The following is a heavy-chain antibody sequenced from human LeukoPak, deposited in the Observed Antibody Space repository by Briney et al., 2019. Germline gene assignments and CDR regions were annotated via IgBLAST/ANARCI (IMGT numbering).Heavy chain of an antibody. J-gene: IGHJ4*02. Sequence: SVKVSCKASGGTFSSYAISWVRQAPGQGLEWMGGIIPIFGTANYAQKFQGRVTITTDESTSTAYMELSSLRSEDTAVYYCARATRLGSGSYYNRGTYYFDYWGQGTLVTVSS. CDR3: ARATRLGSGSYYNRGTYYFDY. CDR2: IIPIFGTA. D-gene: IGHD3-10*01. V-gene: IGHV1-69*05. CDR1: GGTFSSYA.